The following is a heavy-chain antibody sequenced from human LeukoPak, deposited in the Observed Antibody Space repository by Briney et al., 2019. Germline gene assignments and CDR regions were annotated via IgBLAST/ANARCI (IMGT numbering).Heavy chain of an antibody. CDR1: GGSISSSSYY. CDR3: APTYGGETAELHY. Sequence: PSETLSLTCTVSGGSISSSSYYRAWIRQPPGKGLEWIGAIYYNGSTYYNPSLKSRVTISVDTSKNQFSLKVSSVTAADTAVYYCAPTYGGETAELHYWGQGTLVTVSS. V-gene: IGHV4-39*01. D-gene: IGHD4-23*01. CDR2: IYYNGST. J-gene: IGHJ4*02.